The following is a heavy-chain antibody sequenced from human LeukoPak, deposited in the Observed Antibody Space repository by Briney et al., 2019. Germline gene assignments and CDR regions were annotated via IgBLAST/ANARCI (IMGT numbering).Heavy chain of an antibody. D-gene: IGHD1-26*01. V-gene: IGHV1-24*01. J-gene: IGHJ4*02. Sequence: GASVKVSCKVSGYTLTELSIHWVRQAPGKGLEWMGGFDPEDGETIYAQKFQGRVTMTEDTSTDTAYMELSSLRSEDTAVYYCATLTSGSRDSFDYWGQGTLVTVSS. CDR1: GYTLTELS. CDR3: ATLTSGSRDSFDY. CDR2: FDPEDGET.